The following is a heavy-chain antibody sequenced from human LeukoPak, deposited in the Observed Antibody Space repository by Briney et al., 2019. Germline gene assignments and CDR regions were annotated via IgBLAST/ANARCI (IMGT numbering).Heavy chain of an antibody. J-gene: IGHJ4*02. D-gene: IGHD1-1*01. CDR2: ISSSSYI. CDR1: GFTFSSYS. CDR3: ARAKNWNEVEYYFDY. V-gene: IGHV3-21*01. Sequence: PGASLRLSCAASGFTFSSYSMNWVRQAPGKGLEWVSSISSSSYIYYADSVKGRFTISRDNAKNSLYLQMNSLRAEDTAVYYCARAKNWNEVEYYFDYWGQGTLVTVSS.